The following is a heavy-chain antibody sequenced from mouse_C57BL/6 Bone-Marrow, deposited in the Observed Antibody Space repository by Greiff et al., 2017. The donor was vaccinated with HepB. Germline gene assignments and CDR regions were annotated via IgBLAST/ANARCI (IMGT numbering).Heavy chain of an antibody. CDR2: IRSKSNNYAT. J-gene: IGHJ4*01. Sequence: EVQRVESGGGLVQPKGSLKLSCAASGFSFNTYAMNWVRQAPGKGLEWVARIRSKSNNYATYYADSVKDRFTISRDDSESMLYLQMNNLKTEDTAMYYCVRLPSLLSAMDYWGQGTSVTVSS. CDR1: GFSFNTYA. V-gene: IGHV10-1*01. CDR3: VRLPSLLSAMDY. D-gene: IGHD2-1*01.